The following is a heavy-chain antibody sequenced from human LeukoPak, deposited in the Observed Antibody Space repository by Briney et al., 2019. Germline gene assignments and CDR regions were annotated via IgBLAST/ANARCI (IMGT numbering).Heavy chain of an antibody. CDR2: IYSGGST. V-gene: IGHV3-66*01. CDR1: GFTVSSNY. CDR3: ARVGLWFGEPAFDY. Sequence: GGSLRLSCAASGFTVSSNYMSWVRQAPGKGLEWVSVIYSGGSTYYADSVKGRFTISRDNSKNTLYLQMNSLRAEDTAVYYCARVGLWFGEPAFDYWGQGTLVTVSS. D-gene: IGHD3-10*01. J-gene: IGHJ4*02.